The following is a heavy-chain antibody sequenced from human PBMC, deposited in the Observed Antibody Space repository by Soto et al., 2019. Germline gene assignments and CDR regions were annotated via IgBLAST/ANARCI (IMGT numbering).Heavy chain of an antibody. CDR2: MNPNSGNT. Sequence: QVQVVQSGAAVKKTGSSVKVSCKASGYTFTSYDINWVRQATGQGLEWMGWMNPNSGNTGYAQKFQGRVTMTRNTSISTAYMELSSLRSEDTAVYYCARGVTVTTDDAFDIWGQGTMVTVSS. J-gene: IGHJ3*02. CDR1: GYTFTSYD. D-gene: IGHD4-17*01. CDR3: ARGVTVTTDDAFDI. V-gene: IGHV1-8*01.